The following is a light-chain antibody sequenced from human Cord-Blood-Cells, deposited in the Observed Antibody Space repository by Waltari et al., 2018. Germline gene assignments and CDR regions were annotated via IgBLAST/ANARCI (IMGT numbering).Light chain of an antibody. CDR3: QQYNSYSWT. CDR1: QSISSW. CDR2: KAS. J-gene: IGKJ1*01. Sequence: DIQMTQSPSTLSASVAARVTITCRASQSISSWFAWYQQKPGKAPKLLIYKASSLESGVPSRFSGSGAGTEFTLTISSLQPDDFATYYCQQYNSYSWTFGQGTKVEIK. V-gene: IGKV1-5*03.